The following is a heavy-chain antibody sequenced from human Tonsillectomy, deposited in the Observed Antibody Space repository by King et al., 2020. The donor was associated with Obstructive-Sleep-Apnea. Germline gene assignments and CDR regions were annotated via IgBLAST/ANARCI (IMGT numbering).Heavy chain of an antibody. CDR2: IYSDGNP. CDR1: GVSIGAYGYF. V-gene: IGHV4-39*07. Sequence: QLQESGPRLVKASETLSRTCTFSGVSIGAYGYFWGWMRQPPGNGLGWVAGIYSDGNPYYSPALRGRLSISVDTSKNQFSLRLSSVTAADTAVYFCATECGTTGARWFDPWGQGTLVTVSS. D-gene: IGHD1-7*01. J-gene: IGHJ5*02. CDR3: ATECGTTGARWFDP.